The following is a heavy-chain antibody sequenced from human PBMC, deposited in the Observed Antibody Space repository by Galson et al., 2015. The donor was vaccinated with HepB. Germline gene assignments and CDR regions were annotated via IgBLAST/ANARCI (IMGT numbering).Heavy chain of an antibody. CDR2: IYPGDSDT. J-gene: IGHJ4*02. V-gene: IGHV5-51*03. CDR1: GYSFTSYW. Sequence: QSGAEVKKPGESLKISCKGSGYSFTSYWIGWVRQMPGKGLEWMGIIYPGDSDTRYSPSFQGQVTTSADKSISTAYLQWSSLKASDTAMYYCARGAYCGGDCTLFDYWGQGTLVTVSS. CDR3: ARGAYCGGDCTLFDY. D-gene: IGHD2-21*01.